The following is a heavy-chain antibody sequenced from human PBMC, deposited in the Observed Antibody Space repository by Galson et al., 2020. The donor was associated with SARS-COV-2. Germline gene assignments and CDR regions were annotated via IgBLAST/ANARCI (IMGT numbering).Heavy chain of an antibody. Sequence: GGSLRLSCAASGFTFSSYWMHWVRQAPGKGLVWVSRINSDGSSTSYADSVKGRFTISRDNAKNTLYLQMNSLRAEDTAVYYCARDCLGGGSCYRFDYWGQGTLVTVSS. D-gene: IGHD2-15*01. V-gene: IGHV3-74*01. CDR3: ARDCLGGGSCYRFDY. CDR2: INSDGSST. CDR1: GFTFSSYW. J-gene: IGHJ4*02.